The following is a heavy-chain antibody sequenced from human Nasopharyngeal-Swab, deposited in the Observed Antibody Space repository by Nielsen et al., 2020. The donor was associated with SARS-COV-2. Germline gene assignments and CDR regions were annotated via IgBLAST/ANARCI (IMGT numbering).Heavy chain of an antibody. CDR2: IIPIFGTA. D-gene: IGHD3-22*01. CDR3: ASFPYDSSGSYYYYGMDV. Sequence: SVKVSCKASVGTFSSYAISWVRQAPGQGLEWMGGIIPIFGTANYAQKFQGRVTITADESTSTAYMELSSLRSEDTAVYYCASFPYDSSGSYYYYGMDVWGQGTTVTVSS. J-gene: IGHJ6*02. V-gene: IGHV1-69*13. CDR1: VGTFSSYA.